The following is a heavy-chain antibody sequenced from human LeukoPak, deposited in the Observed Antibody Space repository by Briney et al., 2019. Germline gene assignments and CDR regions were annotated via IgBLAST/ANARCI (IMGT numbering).Heavy chain of an antibody. CDR3: ARDGGGLVVVPTD. CDR2: INPNSGGT. Sequence: ASVKVSCTASGYTFTGYFIHWVRQAPGQGLEWMGWINPNSGGTNYAQKFQGRVTMTRDTSISTAYMELSRLTSDDTAVYYCARDGGGLVVVPTDWGQGTLVTVSS. V-gene: IGHV1-2*02. J-gene: IGHJ4*02. CDR1: GYTFTGYF. D-gene: IGHD2-2*01.